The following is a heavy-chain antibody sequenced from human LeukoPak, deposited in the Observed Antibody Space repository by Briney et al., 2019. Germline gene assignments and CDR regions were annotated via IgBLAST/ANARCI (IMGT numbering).Heavy chain of an antibody. CDR1: GYTFTGYY. Sequence: ASVKVSCKASGYTFTGYYRHWVRQAPGQGLEWMGWINPNSGGTNYAQKCQGRVIITRDIARTTVYMDMRSLRSEDTVIYYCARDNNSGRQKGSFDYWGQGTLVTVSA. CDR2: INPNSGGT. D-gene: IGHD1-26*01. J-gene: IGHJ4*02. V-gene: IGHV1-2*01. CDR3: ARDNNSGRQKGSFDY.